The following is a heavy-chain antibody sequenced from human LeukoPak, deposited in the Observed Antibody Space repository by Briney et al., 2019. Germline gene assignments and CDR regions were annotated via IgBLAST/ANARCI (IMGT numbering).Heavy chain of an antibody. CDR2: IYHSGST. Sequence: SETLSLTCTVSGGSISSYYWSWIRQPPGKGLEWIGSIYHSGSTYYNPSLKSRVTISVDTSKNQFSLKLSSVTAADTAVYYCARDRSHSSGWEFDYWGQGTLVTVSS. D-gene: IGHD6-19*01. CDR1: GGSISSYY. V-gene: IGHV4-38-2*02. J-gene: IGHJ4*02. CDR3: ARDRSHSSGWEFDY.